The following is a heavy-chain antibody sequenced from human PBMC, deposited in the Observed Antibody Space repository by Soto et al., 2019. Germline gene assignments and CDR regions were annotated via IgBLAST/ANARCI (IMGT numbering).Heavy chain of an antibody. D-gene: IGHD3-16*01. Sequence: SETLSLTCAVYGGSFSVYYWSWIRQPPVKGLEWIGEINHSGSTNYNPSLKSRVTISVDTSKNQFSLRLSSLTAEDTAVYYCARDTPTSLYPTPWGQGTLVTVSS. J-gene: IGHJ5*02. CDR2: INHSGST. CDR1: GGSFSVYY. V-gene: IGHV4-34*01. CDR3: ARDTPTSLYPTP.